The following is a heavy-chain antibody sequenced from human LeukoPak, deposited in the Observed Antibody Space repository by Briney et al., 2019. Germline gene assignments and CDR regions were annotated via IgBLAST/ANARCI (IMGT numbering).Heavy chain of an antibody. CDR3: ARHSSGWADFDY. D-gene: IGHD6-19*01. CDR2: INPNSGGT. Sequence: WINPNSGGTNYAQKFQGRVTMTRDTSVSTAYMELSRLRSDDTAVYYCARHSSGWADFDYWGQGTLVTVSS. V-gene: IGHV1-2*02. J-gene: IGHJ4*02.